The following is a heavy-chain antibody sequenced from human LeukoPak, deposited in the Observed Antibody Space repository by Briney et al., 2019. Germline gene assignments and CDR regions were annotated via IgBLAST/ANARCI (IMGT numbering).Heavy chain of an antibody. D-gene: IGHD2/OR15-2a*01. Sequence: ASVKVSCKASGYTFTSYGISWVRQAPGQGLEWMGWISAYNGNTNYAQKLKGRVTMTTDTSTSTAYMELRSLRSADTAVYYCARVFGSMTPGDAEYFQHWGQGTLVTVSS. CDR2: ISAYNGNT. V-gene: IGHV1-18*01. CDR1: GYTFTSYG. CDR3: ARVFGSMTPGDAEYFQH. J-gene: IGHJ1*01.